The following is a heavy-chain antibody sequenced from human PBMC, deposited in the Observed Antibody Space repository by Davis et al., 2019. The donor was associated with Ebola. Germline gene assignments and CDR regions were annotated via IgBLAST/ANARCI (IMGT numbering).Heavy chain of an antibody. CDR2: INPNSGGT. V-gene: IGHV1-2*02. CDR1: GYTFTAYH. J-gene: IGHJ4*02. CDR3: ARRVYDSSGLYYFDY. Sequence: ASVKVSCKTSGYTFTAYHIHWVRQAPGQGLEWMGWINPNSGGTNYAQKFQGRVTITRDTSISTVYMELSSLRSEDTALYYCARRVYDSSGLYYFDYWGQGTLVTVSS. D-gene: IGHD3-22*01.